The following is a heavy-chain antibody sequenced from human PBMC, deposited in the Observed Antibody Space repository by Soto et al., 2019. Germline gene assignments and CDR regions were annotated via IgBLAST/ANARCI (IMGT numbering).Heavy chain of an antibody. Sequence: ASVKVSCKASGGTFSSYTISWVRQAPGQGLEWMGRIIPILGIANYAQKFQGRVTITADKSTSTAYMELRSLRSDDTAVYYCARDFIAAPWRDVDYWGQGTLVTVSS. CDR3: ARDFIAAPWRDVDY. V-gene: IGHV1-69*04. D-gene: IGHD6-13*01. CDR2: IIPILGIA. CDR1: GGTFSSYT. J-gene: IGHJ4*02.